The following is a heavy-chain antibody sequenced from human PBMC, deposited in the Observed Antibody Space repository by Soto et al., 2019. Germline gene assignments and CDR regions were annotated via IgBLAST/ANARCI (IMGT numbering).Heavy chain of an antibody. J-gene: IGHJ3*02. CDR1: GYTFTSYA. Sequence: GASVKVACKASGYTFTSYAMHWVRQAPGQRLEWMGWINAGNGNTKDSQKFQGRVTITRDTSASTAYMELSSLRSEDTAVYYCARDLEQPVTDAFDIWGQGTMVT. CDR3: ARDLEQPVTDAFDI. CDR2: INAGNGNT. V-gene: IGHV1-3*01. D-gene: IGHD6-13*01.